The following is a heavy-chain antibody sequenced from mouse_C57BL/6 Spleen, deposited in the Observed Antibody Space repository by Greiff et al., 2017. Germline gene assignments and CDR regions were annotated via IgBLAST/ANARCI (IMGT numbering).Heavy chain of an antibody. CDR1: GYSITSGYY. CDR2: ISYDGSN. D-gene: IGHD2-1*01. J-gene: IGHJ3*01. CDR3: ARGGNYEGWFAY. V-gene: IGHV3-6*01. Sequence: EVQLQPSGPGLVKPSQSLSLTCSVTGYSITSGYYWNWIRQFPGNKLEWMGYISYDGSNNYNPSLKNRISITRDTSKNQFFLKLNSVTTEDTATYYCARGGNYEGWFAYWGQGTLVTVSA.